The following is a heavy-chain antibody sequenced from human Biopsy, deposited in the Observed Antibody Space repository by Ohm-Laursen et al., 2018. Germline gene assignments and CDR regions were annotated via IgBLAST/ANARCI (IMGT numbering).Heavy chain of an antibody. J-gene: IGHJ6*02. CDR1: GGSMSDHY. CDR2: IYYTGKT. CDR3: GRVWLWRGYGMDV. V-gene: IGHV4-59*11. Sequence: SETLSLTCTVSGGSMSDHYWSWLRQTPGKGLEWLGYIYYTGKTTYNPSLESRITISVDTSKNKFSLQLDSMTAADTAVYYCGRVWLWRGYGMDVWGQGTTVTASS. D-gene: IGHD6-19*01.